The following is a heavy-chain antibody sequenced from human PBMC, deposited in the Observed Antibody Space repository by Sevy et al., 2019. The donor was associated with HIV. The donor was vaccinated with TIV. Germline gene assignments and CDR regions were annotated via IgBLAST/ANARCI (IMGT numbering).Heavy chain of an antibody. V-gene: IGHV3-30*04. J-gene: IGHJ4*02. CDR3: ARDLVGATSD. CDR1: GFTFSSYV. Sequence: GGSLRLSCAASGFTFSSYVMHRVRQAPSKGLEWVALIWDDGSDKYYADSVKGRFTISRDNSKNMLYLQMNSLRPEDTAVYYCARDLVGATSDWGQGTLVTVSS. D-gene: IGHD1-26*01. CDR2: IWDDGSDK.